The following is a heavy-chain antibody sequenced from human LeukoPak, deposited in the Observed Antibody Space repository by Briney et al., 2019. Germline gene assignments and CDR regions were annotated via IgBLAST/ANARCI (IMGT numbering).Heavy chain of an antibody. J-gene: IGHJ4*02. CDR1: GFSFSSYA. CDR2: ISNNVGST. V-gene: IGHV3-64*01. CDR3: ARERGYSDSSGYYAD. Sequence: GGSLRLSCAASGFSFSSYAMHWVRQAPGKGLEYVSTISNNVGSTKYANSVKGRFTISRDNSRNTLYLQMGSLRAEDMAVYYCARERGYSDSSGYYADWGQGTLVTVSS. D-gene: IGHD3-22*01.